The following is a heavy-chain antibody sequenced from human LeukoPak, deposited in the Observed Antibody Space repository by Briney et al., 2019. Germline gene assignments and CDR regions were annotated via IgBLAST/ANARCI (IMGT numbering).Heavy chain of an antibody. Sequence: ASVKVSFKASGYTFTSFGISWVRQAPGQGLEWMGWISAYNGNTNYAQKLQGRVTMTTDTSTSTAYMEVRSLRSDDTAVYYCARKQAAADYYYGMDVWGQGTAVTVSS. CDR1: GYTFTSFG. V-gene: IGHV1-18*01. J-gene: IGHJ6*02. CDR3: ARKQAAADYYYGMDV. CDR2: ISAYNGNT. D-gene: IGHD6-13*01.